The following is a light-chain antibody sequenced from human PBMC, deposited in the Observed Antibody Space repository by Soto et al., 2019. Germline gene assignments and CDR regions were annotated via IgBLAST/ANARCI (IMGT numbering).Light chain of an antibody. CDR1: SGHNNYI. CDR2: VDGSGSY. Sequence: QTVVTQSSSASASLGSSVKLTCTLSSGHNNYIIAWHQQQPGQAPRFLMKVDGSGSYDKGSGVPDRFSGSSSGPDRYLTISNLQFEDEADYFCETWDSNHSFGGGTKVTVL. CDR3: ETWDSNHS. V-gene: IGLV4-60*02. J-gene: IGLJ3*02.